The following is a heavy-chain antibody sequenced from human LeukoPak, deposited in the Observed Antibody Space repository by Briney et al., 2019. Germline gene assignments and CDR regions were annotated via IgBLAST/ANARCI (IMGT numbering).Heavy chain of an antibody. CDR2: ISSSSSYI. CDR3: ARDGAAEFDY. CDR1: GFTFSSYS. D-gene: IGHD2-15*01. V-gene: IGHV3-21*01. Sequence: GGSLRLSCAAFGFTFSSYSMNWVRQAPGKGLEWVSSISSSSSYIYYADSVKGRFTISRDNAKNSLYLQMNSLRAEDTAVYYCARDGAAEFDYWGQGTLVTVSS. J-gene: IGHJ4*02.